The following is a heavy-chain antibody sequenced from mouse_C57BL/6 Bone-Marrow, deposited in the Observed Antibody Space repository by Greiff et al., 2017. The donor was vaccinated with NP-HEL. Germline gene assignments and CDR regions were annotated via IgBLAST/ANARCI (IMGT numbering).Heavy chain of an antibody. D-gene: IGHD1-1*01. J-gene: IGHJ4*01. CDR3: ASSDFHYDDGRSYDAMDY. V-gene: IGHV1-7*01. CDR2: INPSSGYT. Sequence: VKLMESGAELAKPGASVKLSCKASGYTFTSYWMHWVKQRPGQGLEWIGYINPSSGYTKYNQKFKDKATLTADKSSSTAYMQLSSLTYEDSAVYYGASSDFHYDDGRSYDAMDYWGQGTSVTVSS. CDR1: GYTFTSYW.